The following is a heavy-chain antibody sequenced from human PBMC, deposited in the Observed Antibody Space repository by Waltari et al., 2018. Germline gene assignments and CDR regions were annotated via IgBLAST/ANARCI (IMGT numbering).Heavy chain of an antibody. V-gene: IGHV1-69*05. Sequence: QVQLVQSGAEVKKPGSSVKVSCKASGGTFSSYAISWVRQAPGQGLEWMGGIIPIVGTANYAQKFQGRVTITTDESTSTAYMELSSLRSEDTAVYYCASRDSGSYTVYYGMDVWGQGTTVTVSS. D-gene: IGHD1-26*01. CDR2: IIPIVGTA. CDR3: ASRDSGSYTVYYGMDV. J-gene: IGHJ6*02. CDR1: GGTFSSYA.